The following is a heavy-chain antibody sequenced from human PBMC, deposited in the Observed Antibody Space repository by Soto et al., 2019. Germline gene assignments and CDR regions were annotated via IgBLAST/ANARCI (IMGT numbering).Heavy chain of an antibody. V-gene: IGHV3-21*01. CDR3: AFIVEMAPLAPFGY. D-gene: IGHD2-21*01. J-gene: IGHJ4*02. CDR1: GFTFSSYS. Sequence: GGSLRLSCAASGFTFSSYSMNWVRQAPGKGRQWVSSISSSSSYIYYADSVKGRFTISRDNAKNSLYLQMNSLRAEDTAVYSCAFIVEMAPLAPFGYWGQGTLVTVSS. CDR2: ISSSSSYI.